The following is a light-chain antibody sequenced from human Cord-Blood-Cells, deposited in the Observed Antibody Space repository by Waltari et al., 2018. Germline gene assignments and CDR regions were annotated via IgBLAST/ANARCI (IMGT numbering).Light chain of an antibody. CDR3: QSYDSSLSGFYV. V-gene: IGLV1-40*01. CDR2: GNS. J-gene: IGLJ1*01. CDR1: SSNIGAGYD. Sequence: QYVLTQPPSVSGAPGQRVTISCTGSSSNIGAGYDVHWYQQLPGTAPKLLIYGNSNRPSGVPDRCSGSKSGTSASLAITGLQAEDEADYYCQSYDSSLSGFYVFGTGTKVTVL.